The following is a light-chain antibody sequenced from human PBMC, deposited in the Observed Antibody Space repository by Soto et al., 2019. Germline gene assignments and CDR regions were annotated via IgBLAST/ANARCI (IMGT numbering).Light chain of an antibody. CDR3: LQESNYPLT. Sequence: IQMTQSPSSLSASVGDRVTITCRASQGVRDDVGWYQQKPGKAPKLLIYSASTLQRGVPSRFSGSGSGTDFTLNISGLQPEDFATYYCLQESNYPLTFGGGTKVEIK. J-gene: IGKJ4*01. CDR1: QGVRDD. V-gene: IGKV1-6*01. CDR2: SAS.